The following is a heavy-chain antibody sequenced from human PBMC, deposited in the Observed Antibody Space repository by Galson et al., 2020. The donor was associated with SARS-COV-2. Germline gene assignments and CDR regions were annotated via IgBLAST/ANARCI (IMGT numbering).Heavy chain of an antibody. CDR1: GSSISSSTYY. J-gene: IGHJ4*02. Sequence: ASETLSLTCTVSGSSISSSTYYWGWIRQPPGKGLEWIGSIQYSGTTYYNPSLKSRVTISVDTSKNQFSLNLNSVTAADTAVYYCARDWHSTASREPYYFDPWGQGTLVTVSS. CDR2: IQYSGTT. D-gene: IGHD2-21*02. V-gene: IGHV4-39*07. CDR3: ARDWHSTASREPYYFDP.